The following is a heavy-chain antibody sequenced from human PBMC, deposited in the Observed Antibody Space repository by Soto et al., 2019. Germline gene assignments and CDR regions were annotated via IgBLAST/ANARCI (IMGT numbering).Heavy chain of an antibody. CDR1: GFTFSSYG. Sequence: PGGSLRLSCAASGFTFSSYGMHWVRQAPGKGLEWVAVIWYDGSNKYYADSVKGRFTISRDNSKNTLYLQMNSLRAEDTAVYYCARGGRRWIQLSYFDYWGQGTLVTVSS. CDR2: IWYDGSNK. J-gene: IGHJ4*02. D-gene: IGHD5-18*01. V-gene: IGHV3-33*01. CDR3: ARGGRRWIQLSYFDY.